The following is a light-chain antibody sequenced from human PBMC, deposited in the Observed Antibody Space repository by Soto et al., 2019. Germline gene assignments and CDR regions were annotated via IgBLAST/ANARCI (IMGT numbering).Light chain of an antibody. V-gene: IGKV3-20*01. CDR1: QSVSSY. CDR2: GAS. Sequence: EIVLTQSPGTLSLSPGERATLSCRASQSVSSYLAWYQENPGQAPRLLIYGASSRATGIPDRFSGSGSGTDFTLTISRLEPEDFAVYYCQQYTDWPLTFGQGTKVEVK. CDR3: QQYTDWPLT. J-gene: IGKJ1*01.